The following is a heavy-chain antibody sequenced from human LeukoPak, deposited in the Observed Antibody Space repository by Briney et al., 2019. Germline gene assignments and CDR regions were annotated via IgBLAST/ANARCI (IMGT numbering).Heavy chain of an antibody. CDR2: IYYSGST. D-gene: IGHD3-3*01. J-gene: IGHJ6*03. CDR3: ARFHVEWLSHYYYYMDV. V-gene: IGHV4-39*01. CDR1: GGSISSSSYY. Sequence: PSETLSLTCTVSGGSISSSSYYWGWIRQPPGKGLEWIGSIYYSGSTYYNPSLKSRVTISVDTSKNQFSLKLSSVTAADTAVYYCARFHVEWLSHYYYYMDVWGKGTTVTVSS.